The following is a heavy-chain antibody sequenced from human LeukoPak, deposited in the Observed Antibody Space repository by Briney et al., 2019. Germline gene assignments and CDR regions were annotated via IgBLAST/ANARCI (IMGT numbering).Heavy chain of an antibody. CDR2: ISGSGGST. Sequence: GGSLRLSCAASGFTFSSYAMSWVRQAPGKGLEWVSAISGSGGSTYYADSVKGRFTISRDNSKNTLYLQINSLRAEDTAVYYCATQPSAYYYDSSGYYYGAFDIWGQGTMVTVSS. V-gene: IGHV3-23*01. CDR3: ATQPSAYYYDSSGYYYGAFDI. J-gene: IGHJ3*02. CDR1: GFTFSSYA. D-gene: IGHD3-22*01.